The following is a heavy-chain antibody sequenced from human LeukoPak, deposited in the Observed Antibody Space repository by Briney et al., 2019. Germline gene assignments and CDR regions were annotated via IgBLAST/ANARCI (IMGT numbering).Heavy chain of an antibody. D-gene: IGHD2-2*01. CDR1: GGSISSGDYY. CDR3: AGSIVVVPAALWYFDL. J-gene: IGHJ2*01. CDR2: IYYSGST. Sequence: PSETLSLTCTVSGGSISSGDYYWSWIRQPPGKGLEWIGYIYYSGSTYYNPSLKSRVTISVDTSKYQFSLKLSSVTAAGTVVYYCAGSIVVVPAALWYFDLWGRGTLVTVSS. V-gene: IGHV4-30-4*08.